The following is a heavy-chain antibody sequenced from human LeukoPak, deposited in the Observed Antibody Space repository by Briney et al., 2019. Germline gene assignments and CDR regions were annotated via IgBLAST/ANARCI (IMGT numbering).Heavy chain of an antibody. CDR3: ARGGYDILTGYYKIFDY. Sequence: SVKVSCKASGGTFSSYAISWVRQAPGQGLEWMGGTIPIFGTANYAQKFQGRVTITADKSTSTAYMELSSLRSEDTAVYYCARGGYDILTGYYKIFDYWGQGTLVTVSS. V-gene: IGHV1-69*06. J-gene: IGHJ4*02. CDR2: TIPIFGTA. D-gene: IGHD3-9*01. CDR1: GGTFSSYA.